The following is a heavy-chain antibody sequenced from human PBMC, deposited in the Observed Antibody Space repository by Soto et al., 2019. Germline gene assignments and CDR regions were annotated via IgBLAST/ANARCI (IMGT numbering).Heavy chain of an antibody. D-gene: IGHD5-12*01. J-gene: IGHJ6*02. V-gene: IGHV1-18*01. CDR2: ISPYTGNT. CDR1: GYIFVNYG. CDR3: VMVDNSVTPPPQAV. Sequence: QVQLVQSGDEVKKPGASVKVSCKASGYIFVNYGIAWVRQAPGQGLEWMGWISPYTGNTHSASKVQGRLTMTTDTSTSTAYMDLGSLTSDATAVYYWVMVDNSVTPPPQAVWGQGTTVTVSS.